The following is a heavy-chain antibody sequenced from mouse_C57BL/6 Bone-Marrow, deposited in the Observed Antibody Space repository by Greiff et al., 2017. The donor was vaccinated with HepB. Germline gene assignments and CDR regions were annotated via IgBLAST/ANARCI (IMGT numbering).Heavy chain of an antibody. CDR3: ARKLGRTVVCDY. CDR1: GYTFTSYG. J-gene: IGHJ2*01. CDR2: IYPRSGNT. V-gene: IGHV1-81*01. D-gene: IGHD1-1*01. Sequence: QVQLQQSGAELARPGASVKLSCKASGYTFTSYGISWVKQRTGQGLEWIGEIYPRSGNTYYNEKFKGKATLTADKSSSTAYMELRSLTSEDSAVYFCARKLGRTVVCDYWGQGTTLTVSS.